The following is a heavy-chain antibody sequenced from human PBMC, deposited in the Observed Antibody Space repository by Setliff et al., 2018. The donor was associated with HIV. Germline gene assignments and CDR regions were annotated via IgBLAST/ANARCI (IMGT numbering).Heavy chain of an antibody. D-gene: IGHD1-1*01. CDR2: IHNSGTT. J-gene: IGHJ5*02. CDR1: GGSISSSSYY. CDR3: ARSNLEPTSRLFDP. Sequence: SETLSLTCTVSGGSISSSSYYWGWSRQPPGKGLQWIGYIHNSGTTHYNPAFESRLIISLDMSNNRFSLNLASVTAADTAVYYCARSNLEPTSRLFDPWGPGTLVTVSS. V-gene: IGHV4-30-4*08.